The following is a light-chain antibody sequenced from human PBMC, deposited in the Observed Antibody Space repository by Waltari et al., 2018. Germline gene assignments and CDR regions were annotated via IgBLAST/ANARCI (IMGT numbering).Light chain of an antibody. CDR1: ELPRKY. Sequence: SYELTQPPSVSVSPGQTARITCSGHELPRKYAYWFQQKSGQAPRLVIYEGTKRPPGIPESFSGSSSGTVATLTITGAQVDDEADYYCYSSDSTGLRVFGGGTTVVVL. J-gene: IGLJ1*01. CDR2: EGT. V-gene: IGLV3-10*01. CDR3: YSSDSTGLRV.